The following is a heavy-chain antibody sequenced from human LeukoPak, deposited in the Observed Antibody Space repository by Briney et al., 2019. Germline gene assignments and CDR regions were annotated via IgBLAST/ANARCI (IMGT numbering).Heavy chain of an antibody. CDR1: GDSISSYY. V-gene: IGHV4-4*07. J-gene: IGHJ4*02. Sequence: SETLSLTCTVSGDSISSYYWSWIRQPAGKGLEWIGHIYASGSTNYNPSLRSRLTMSLDTSKNQFSLKLSSVTAADTAVYYCARVGSRLEWVSFDYWGQGTLVTVSS. CDR2: IYASGST. CDR3: ARVGSRLEWVSFDY. D-gene: IGHD3-3*01.